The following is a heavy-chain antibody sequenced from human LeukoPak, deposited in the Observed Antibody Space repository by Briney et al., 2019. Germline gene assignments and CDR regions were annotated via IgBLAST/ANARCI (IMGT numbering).Heavy chain of an antibody. D-gene: IGHD2-8*01. V-gene: IGHV3-15*01. J-gene: IGHJ4*02. CDR1: GFTFSNAW. CDR2: IKSKTDGGTT. Sequence: GGSLRLSCAASGFTFSNAWMSWVRQAPGKGLEWVGRIKSKTDGGTTDYAAPVKGRFTISRDDSKNTLYLQMNSLKTEDTAVYYCTTDRGWRMVYAVNFDYWGQGTLVTVSS. CDR3: TTDRGWRMVYAVNFDY.